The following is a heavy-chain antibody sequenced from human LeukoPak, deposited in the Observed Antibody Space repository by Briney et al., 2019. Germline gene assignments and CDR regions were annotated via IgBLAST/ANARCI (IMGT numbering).Heavy chain of an antibody. CDR1: GFSVSNNY. Sequence: GGSLRLSCVVSGFSVSNNYIIWVRQAPGNGLERVSVIYGDGRTSHSASVRGRFTISRDNSKNIASLQMHNLRAEDTAVYYCARGRGLGVVSPYFDYWGQGTLVTVSS. CDR3: ARGRGLGVVSPYFDY. CDR2: IYGDGRT. V-gene: IGHV3-53*01. D-gene: IGHD3-3*01. J-gene: IGHJ4*02.